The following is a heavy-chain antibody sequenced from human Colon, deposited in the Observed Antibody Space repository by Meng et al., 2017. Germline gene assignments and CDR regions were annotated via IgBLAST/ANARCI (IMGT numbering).Heavy chain of an antibody. J-gene: IGHJ4*02. CDR2: IHSSAGT. V-gene: IGHV3-66*02. CDR1: GFSVISDF. CDR3: ANRFV. D-gene: IGHD3-3*01. Sequence: EGELVASGGVLVRPGGSLRLSCAVAGFSVISDFMIWVRQVRGKGLEWVPMIHSSAGTSFADSVKGRFTVSTHNSKNTLYLQMNSLIIEETAVYHCANRFVWGLGTLVTVSS.